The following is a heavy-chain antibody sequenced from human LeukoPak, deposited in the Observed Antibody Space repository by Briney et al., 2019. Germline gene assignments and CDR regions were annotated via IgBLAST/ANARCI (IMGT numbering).Heavy chain of an antibody. J-gene: IGHJ5*02. Sequence: GGSLRLSCAASGFTFDDYAMHWVRQAPGKGLEWVSGISWNSGTIGYADSVKGRFTISRDNAKNSLYLQMNSLRAEDTALYYCAKDGTRLVVVPAAWGQGTLVTASS. CDR2: ISWNSGTI. V-gene: IGHV3-9*01. D-gene: IGHD2-2*01. CDR1: GFTFDDYA. CDR3: AKDGTRLVVVPAA.